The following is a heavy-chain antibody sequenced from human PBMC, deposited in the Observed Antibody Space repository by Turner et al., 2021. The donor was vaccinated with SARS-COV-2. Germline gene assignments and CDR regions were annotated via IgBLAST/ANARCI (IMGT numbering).Heavy chain of an antibody. D-gene: IGHD6-6*01. V-gene: IGHV3-33*01. CDR3: ARDYSSSSYLVSWFDP. CDR1: GFTFSSYG. Sequence: QVQLVESGGGVVQPGRSLRLSCAASGFTFSSYGMHWVRQAPGKGLEWVAVIFYDGSFKYYGDSVKGRFTISRDNSKNTLYLQMNSLRAEDTAVYYCARDYSSSSYLVSWFDPWGQGTLVTVSS. J-gene: IGHJ5*02. CDR2: IFYDGSFK.